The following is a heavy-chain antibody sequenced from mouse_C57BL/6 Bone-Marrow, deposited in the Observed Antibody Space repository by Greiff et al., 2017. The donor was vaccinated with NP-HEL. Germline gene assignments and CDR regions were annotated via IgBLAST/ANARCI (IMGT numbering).Heavy chain of an antibody. CDR1: GYTFTDYN. Sequence: EVKLQQSGPELVKPGASVKIPCKASGYTFTDYNMDWVKQSHGKSLEWIGDINPNNGGTIYNQKFKGKATLTVDKSSSTAYMELRSLTSEDTAVYYCARRGDYDFYWGQGTLVTVSA. D-gene: IGHD2-4*01. J-gene: IGHJ3*01. CDR2: INPNNGGT. CDR3: ARRGDYDFY. V-gene: IGHV1-18*01.